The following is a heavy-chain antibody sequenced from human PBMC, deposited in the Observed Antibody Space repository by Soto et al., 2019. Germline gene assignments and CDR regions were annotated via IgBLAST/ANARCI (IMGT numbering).Heavy chain of an antibody. CDR2: ISYDGQNR. Sequence: QGQLVESGGGVVQPGTSLRLSCGASGFAFNGYGMHWVRQAPGKGLEWVAAISYDGQNRYYADSMRGRITISRDNSNNTLVLEMNGLRAEDTGVYYCVRGVGASSGAFDVWGQGTMVTVSS. D-gene: IGHD1-26*01. J-gene: IGHJ3*01. CDR1: GFAFNGYG. CDR3: VRGVGASSGAFDV. V-gene: IGHV3-30*03.